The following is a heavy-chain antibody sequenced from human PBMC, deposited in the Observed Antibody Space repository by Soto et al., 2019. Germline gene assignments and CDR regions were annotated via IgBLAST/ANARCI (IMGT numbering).Heavy chain of an antibody. V-gene: IGHV1-2*04. CDR1: GYTFAGYY. D-gene: IGHD2-8*01. CDR3: ARGYCTNGVCFLDY. CDR2: INPNSGGT. J-gene: IGHJ4*02. Sequence: GASVKVSCKASGYTFAGYYRQWVRQAPGQGLEWMGWINPNSGGTNYAQKFQGWVTMTRDTSISTAYMELSRLRSDDTAVYYCARGYCTNGVCFLDYWGQGTLVTAPQ.